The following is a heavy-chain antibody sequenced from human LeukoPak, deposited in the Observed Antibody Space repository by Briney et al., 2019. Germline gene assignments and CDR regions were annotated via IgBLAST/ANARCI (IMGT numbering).Heavy chain of an antibody. CDR3: ASQTYYYGSGSVGFLDP. V-gene: IGHV4-59*01. CDR1: GGSISSYY. Sequence: PSETLSLTCTVSGGSISSYYWSWIRQPPGKGLEWIGYIYYSGSTNYNPSLKSRVTISVDTSKNQFSLKLSSVTAADTAVYYCASQTYYYGSGSVGFLDPWGQGTLVTVSS. CDR2: IYYSGST. D-gene: IGHD3-10*01. J-gene: IGHJ5*02.